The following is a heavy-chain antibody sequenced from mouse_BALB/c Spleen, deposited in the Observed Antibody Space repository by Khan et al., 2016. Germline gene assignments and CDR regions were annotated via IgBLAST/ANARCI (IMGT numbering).Heavy chain of an antibody. CDR2: IDPENGDT. D-gene: IGHD1-1*01. CDR3: NGIQLRSDVYFDY. Sequence: EVELVESGAELVRSGASVKLSCTASVFNIKDYYMHWVKQRPEQGLEWIGWIDPENGDTEYAPKFQGKATMTADTSSNAAYLQFSSLTSEDSAVLYHNGIQLRSDVYFDYWGQGTTLTVSS. CDR1: VFNIKDYY. J-gene: IGHJ2*01. V-gene: IGHV14-4*02.